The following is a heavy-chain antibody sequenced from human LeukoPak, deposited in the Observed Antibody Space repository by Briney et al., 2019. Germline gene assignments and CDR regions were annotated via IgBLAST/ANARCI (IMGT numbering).Heavy chain of an antibody. CDR2: MYISGGT. CDR1: GGSISHYY. J-gene: IGHJ4*02. V-gene: IGHV4-4*07. D-gene: IGHD3-22*01. CDR3: VRHAFSSGYYFDS. Sequence: SETLSLTCTVSGGSISHYYWSWIRHPAGKGLEWIGRMYISGGTNYNPSLKSRLIMSVDVSKNQLSLELSSVTAADTAVYYCVRHAFSSGYYFDSWGQGTLVTVSS.